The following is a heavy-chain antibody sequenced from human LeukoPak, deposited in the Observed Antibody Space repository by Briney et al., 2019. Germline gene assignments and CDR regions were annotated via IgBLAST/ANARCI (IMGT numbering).Heavy chain of an antibody. CDR3: ARLKYQLNNIGWFDP. J-gene: IGHJ5*02. V-gene: IGHV4-31*03. Sequence: PSETLSLTCTVSGGSLSSGGYYWSWIRQHPGKGLEWIGYIYYSGSTYYNPSLKSRVTISVDTSKNQFSLKLSSVTAADTAVYYCARLKYQLNNIGWFDPWGQGTLVTVSS. D-gene: IGHD2-2*01. CDR1: GGSLSSGGYY. CDR2: IYYSGST.